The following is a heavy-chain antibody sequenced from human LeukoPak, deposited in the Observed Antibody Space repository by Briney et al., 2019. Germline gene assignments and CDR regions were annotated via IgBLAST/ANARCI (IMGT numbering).Heavy chain of an antibody. Sequence: GGSLRLSCAASGFTFSSYSMNWVRQAPGKGLEWVSYISSSSSTIYYADSVKGRFTISRDNSKNTLYLQMNSLRAEDTAVYYCAKDRLGTLDYWGQGTLVTVSS. CDR2: ISSSSSTI. CDR3: AKDRLGTLDY. J-gene: IGHJ4*02. CDR1: GFTFSSYS. D-gene: IGHD3-10*01. V-gene: IGHV3-48*01.